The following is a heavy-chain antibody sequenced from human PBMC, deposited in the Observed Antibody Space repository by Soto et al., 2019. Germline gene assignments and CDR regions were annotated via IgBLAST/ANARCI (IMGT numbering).Heavy chain of an antibody. CDR3: ARETVEGEYEILTGYPLDI. J-gene: IGHJ3*02. CDR2: INTANGNR. D-gene: IGHD3-9*01. Sequence: QVPFVQSGAEVKKPGASVKVSCKASGYSFTKYAMHWVRQAPGQRLEWMGGINTANGNRKYSQQFQGRVTIARDTPATTVYMELSSLTSEDTAVYYCARETVEGEYEILTGYPLDIWGQGTMVIVSS. V-gene: IGHV1-3*04. CDR1: GYSFTKYA.